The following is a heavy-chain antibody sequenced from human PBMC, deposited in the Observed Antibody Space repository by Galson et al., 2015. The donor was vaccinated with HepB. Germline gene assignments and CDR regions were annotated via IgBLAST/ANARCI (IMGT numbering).Heavy chain of an antibody. J-gene: IGHJ4*02. CDR1: GFIFRTYW. V-gene: IGHV3-74*01. CDR3: ARDVGGRYSS. Sequence: SLRLSCAGSGFIFRTYWMHRVRQVPGKGLVWVSRIDNDGGITNYADAVKGRFTISRDNAKNTLYLQMNSLRVEDTAVYYCARDVGGRYSSWGQGTLVTVSS. D-gene: IGHD1-26*01. CDR2: IDNDGGIT.